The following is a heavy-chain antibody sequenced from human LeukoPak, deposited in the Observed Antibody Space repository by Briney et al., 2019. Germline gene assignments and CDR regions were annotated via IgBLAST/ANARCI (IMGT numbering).Heavy chain of an antibody. D-gene: IGHD3-10*01. V-gene: IGHV3-33*01. J-gene: IGHJ5*02. Sequence: GRSLRHSCAASGFTFSSYGMHWVRQAPGKGLEWVAVIWYDGSNKYYADSVKGRFAISRDNSKNTLYLQMNSLRAEDTAVYYCARDGEIWFGELLFGFDPWGQGTLVTVSS. CDR3: ARDGEIWFGELLFGFDP. CDR1: GFTFSSYG. CDR2: IWYDGSNK.